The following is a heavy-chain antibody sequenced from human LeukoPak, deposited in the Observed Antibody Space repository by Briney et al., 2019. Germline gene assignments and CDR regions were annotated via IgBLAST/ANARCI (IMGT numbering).Heavy chain of an antibody. CDR1: GGSFSGYY. CDR2: INHSGST. V-gene: IGHV4-34*01. J-gene: IGHJ5*02. Sequence: PSETLSLTCAVYGGSFSGYYWSWIRQPPGKGLEWIGEINHSGSTNYNPSLKSRVTISVDTSKNQFSLKLSSVTAADTAVYYCARHRIYDFWSGYYEHWFDPWGQGTLVTVSS. CDR3: ARHRIYDFWSGYYEHWFDP. D-gene: IGHD3-3*01.